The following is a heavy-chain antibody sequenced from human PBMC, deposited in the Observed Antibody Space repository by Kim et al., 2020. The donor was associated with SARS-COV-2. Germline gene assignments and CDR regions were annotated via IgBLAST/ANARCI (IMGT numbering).Heavy chain of an antibody. CDR2: ISSSSTI. J-gene: IGHJ4*02. V-gene: IGHV3-48*02. D-gene: IGHD5-12*01. Sequence: GGSLRLSCAASGFTFSSYSMNWVRQAPGKGLEWVSYISSSSTIYYADSVKGRFTISRDNAKNSLYLQMNSLRDEDTAVYYCARVTEMATITFPFDYWGQGTLVTVSS. CDR3: ARVTEMATITFPFDY. CDR1: GFTFSSYS.